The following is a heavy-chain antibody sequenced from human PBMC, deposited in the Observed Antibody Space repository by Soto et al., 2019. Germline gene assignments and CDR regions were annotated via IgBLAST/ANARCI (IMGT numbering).Heavy chain of an antibody. V-gene: IGHV3-7*04. CDR2: IKQDGSEK. Sequence: GGSLRLSCAASGFTFSSYWMSWVRQAPGKGLEWVANIKQDGSEKYYVDSVKGRFTISRDNAKNSLYLQMNSLRAEDTAVYYCARAGSGYSSSWYSYYYYGMDVWGQGTTVTVSS. J-gene: IGHJ6*02. CDR1: GFTFSSYW. D-gene: IGHD6-13*01. CDR3: ARAGSGYSSSWYSYYYYGMDV.